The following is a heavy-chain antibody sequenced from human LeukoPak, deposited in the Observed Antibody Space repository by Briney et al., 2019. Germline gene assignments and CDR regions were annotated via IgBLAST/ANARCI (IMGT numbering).Heavy chain of an antibody. Sequence: GGSLRLSCAASGFTFSSYAVSWVRQAPGKGLEWVSAISGSGGSTYYADSVKGRFTISRDNSKNTLYLQMNSLRAEDTAVYYCAKDRGAEGWYDPWGQGTLVTVSS. V-gene: IGHV3-23*01. CDR3: AKDRGAEGWYDP. D-gene: IGHD1-26*01. J-gene: IGHJ5*02. CDR2: ISGSGGST. CDR1: GFTFSSYA.